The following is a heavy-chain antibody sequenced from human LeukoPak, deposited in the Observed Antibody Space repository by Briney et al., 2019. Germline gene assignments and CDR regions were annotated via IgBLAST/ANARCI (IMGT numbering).Heavy chain of an antibody. V-gene: IGHV4-61*08. CDR3: ATGDGYNYGVLQFDY. D-gene: IGHD5-24*01. Sequence: SETLSLTCTVSVDSIRSGGYYCSWIRQHPGKCLGWKLFIYYSGSTNYNPSLKSRVTISVDTSKNQFSLKLSSVTAADTAVYYCATGDGYNYGVLQFDYWGQGTLVTVSS. CDR2: IYYSGST. J-gene: IGHJ4*02. CDR1: VDSIRSGGYY.